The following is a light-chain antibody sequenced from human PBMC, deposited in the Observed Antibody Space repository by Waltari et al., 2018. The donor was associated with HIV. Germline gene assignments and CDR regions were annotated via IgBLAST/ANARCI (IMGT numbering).Light chain of an antibody. V-gene: IGKV1-5*01. J-gene: IGKJ1*01. CDR3: QQYNWHLT. Sequence: DIQVTQSPSALSASVGDTVTISCRASQPVSSWMAWFLQRPSKAPRLLIYQASILASGVPSRFSGSRSGTDFSLTIRGLQPDDFGTYYCQQYNWHLTFGQGTRV. CDR1: QPVSSW. CDR2: QAS.